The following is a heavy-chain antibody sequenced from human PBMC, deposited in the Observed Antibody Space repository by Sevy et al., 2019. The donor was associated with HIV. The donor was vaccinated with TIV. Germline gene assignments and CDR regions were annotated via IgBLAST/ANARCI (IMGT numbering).Heavy chain of an antibody. D-gene: IGHD4-17*01. CDR2: ISTRGSTI. V-gene: IGHV3-11*01. CDR1: GFIFSDSY. J-gene: IGHJ4*02. CDR3: ARFVGDYFDF. Sequence: GGSLRLSCEASGFIFSDSYMSWIHQAPGKGLEWISYISTRGSTIYYADSVKGRFTISRDNANNSLSLHLNSLRAEDTAIYYCARFVGDYFDFWGRGTLVTVSS.